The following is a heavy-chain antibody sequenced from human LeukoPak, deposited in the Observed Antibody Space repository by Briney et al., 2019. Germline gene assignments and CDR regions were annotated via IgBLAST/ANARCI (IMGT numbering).Heavy chain of an antibody. CDR1: GFTFSSYS. V-gene: IGHV3-21*01. D-gene: IGHD2-2*01. Sequence: GGSLRLSCAASGFTFSSYSMNWVRQAPGKGLEWVSSISSSSSYIYYADSVKGRFTISRDNAKNSLYLQMNSLRAEDTAVYYCARDQDKDVVVPAAAGLDYWGQGTLVTVCS. CDR2: ISSSSSYI. CDR3: ARDQDKDVVVPAAAGLDY. J-gene: IGHJ4*02.